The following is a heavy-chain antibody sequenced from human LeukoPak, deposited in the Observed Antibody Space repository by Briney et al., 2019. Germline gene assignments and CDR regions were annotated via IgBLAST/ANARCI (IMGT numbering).Heavy chain of an antibody. V-gene: IGHV3-23*01. CDR3: AKDRSSGWSIYYFDY. CDR1: GFAFSSSA. CDR2: VSGSGGST. D-gene: IGHD6-19*01. J-gene: IGHJ4*02. Sequence: PGGSLRLSCVASGFAFSSSAMRWVRQAPGKGLEWVSAVSGSGGSTYYADSVKGRFTISRDNSKNTLYLQMNSLRAEDTAVYYCAKDRSSGWSIYYFDYWGQGTLVTVSS.